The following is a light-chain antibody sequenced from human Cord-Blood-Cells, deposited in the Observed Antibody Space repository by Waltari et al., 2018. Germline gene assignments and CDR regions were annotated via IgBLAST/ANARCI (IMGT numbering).Light chain of an antibody. CDR1: SSHAGSYNL. V-gene: IGLV2-23*02. CDR3: CSYAGSSTYV. CDR2: EVS. Sequence: QSALTQSASVSGPPGQSITISCTGTSSHAGSYNLVSWYQQHPGKAPKRMIYEVSKRPSGVSNRFSGSKSGNTASLTISGLQAEDEADYYCCSYAGSSTYVFGTGTKVTVL. J-gene: IGLJ1*01.